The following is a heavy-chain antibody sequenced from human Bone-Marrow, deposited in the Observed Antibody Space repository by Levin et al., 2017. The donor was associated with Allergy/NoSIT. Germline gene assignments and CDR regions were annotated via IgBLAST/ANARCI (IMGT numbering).Heavy chain of an antibody. CDR1: GFTFINYA. CDR2: ISGSGGNTYYADT. V-gene: IGHV3-23*01. CDR3: AKVRGTVTTNYGLDV. J-gene: IGHJ6*02. D-gene: IGHD4-11*01. Sequence: GGSRRLSCAASGFTFINYAMTWVRQAPGKGLEWVSTISGSGGNTYYADTYYADSVKGRFTISRDNSKNTLYLQMNSLRAEDTAVYYCAKVRGTVTTNYGLDVWGQGTTVTVSS.